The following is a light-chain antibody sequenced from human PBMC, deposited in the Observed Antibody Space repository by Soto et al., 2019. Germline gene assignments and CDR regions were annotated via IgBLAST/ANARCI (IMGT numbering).Light chain of an antibody. J-gene: IGKJ1*01. CDR1: QSISSTF. CDR2: GAS. V-gene: IGKV3-20*01. CDR3: QQYESSWT. Sequence: EIVLTQSPGTLSLSPGERATLSCRASQSISSTFLAWYQHKPGQAPKVVIYGASRRATGIPDRFSGSGSGTDLTLTISRLEPEDFAVYYCQQYESSWTFGQGTKVEMK.